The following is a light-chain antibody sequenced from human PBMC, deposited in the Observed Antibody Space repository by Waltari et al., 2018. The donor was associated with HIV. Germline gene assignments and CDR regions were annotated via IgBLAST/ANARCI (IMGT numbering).Light chain of an antibody. CDR1: SSDVGGYNY. J-gene: IGLJ1*01. V-gene: IGLV2-11*01. CDR2: DVS. CDR3: CSYAGSYTFGV. Sequence: QSALTQPRSVSGSPGQSVTISCTGTSSDVGGYNYVSWYQQHPGKAPKLMIYDVSKRPSGVPDRFSGSKSGNTASLTISVLQAEDDADYYCCSYAGSYTFGVFGTGTKVTVL.